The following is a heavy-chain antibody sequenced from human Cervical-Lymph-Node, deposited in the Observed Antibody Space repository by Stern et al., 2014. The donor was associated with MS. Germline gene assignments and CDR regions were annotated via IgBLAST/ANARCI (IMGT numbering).Heavy chain of an antibody. CDR2: ISRGGFI. CDR3: ARGMPGTPDL. V-gene: IGHV3-21*01. CDR1: GFTFSSQT. J-gene: IGHJ5*02. Sequence: EMQLVESGGGLVKPGGSLRLSCAASGFTFSSQTMHWVRQAPGKGLEWVASISRGGFIKYADSVKDRFTISRDNAKDSLFLQMNSLRAEDTALYFCARGMPGTPDLWGLGTLVSVSS. D-gene: IGHD1-7*01.